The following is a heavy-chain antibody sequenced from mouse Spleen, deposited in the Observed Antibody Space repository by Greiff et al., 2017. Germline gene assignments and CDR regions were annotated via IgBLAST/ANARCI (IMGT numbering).Heavy chain of an antibody. J-gene: IGHJ2*01. CDR3: ARGTGTDYFDY. Sequence: QVQLQHPGAELVKPGASVKLSCKASGYTFTSYWMHWVKQRPGQGLEWIGMIHPNSGSTNYNEKFKSKATLTVDKSSSTAYMQLSSLTSEDSAVYYCARGTGTDYFDYWGQGTTLTVSS. D-gene: IGHD4-1*01. CDR1: GYTFTSYW. CDR2: IHPNSGST. V-gene: IGHV1-64*01.